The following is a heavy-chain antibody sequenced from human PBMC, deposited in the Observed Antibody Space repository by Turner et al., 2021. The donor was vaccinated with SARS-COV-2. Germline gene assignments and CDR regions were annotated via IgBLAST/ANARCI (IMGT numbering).Heavy chain of an antibody. J-gene: IGHJ6*02. CDR2: IYSGGST. CDR1: GFIVSSNY. CDR3: ARDLVAYGMDV. D-gene: IGHD2-15*01. V-gene: IGHV3-53*04. Sequence: EVQLVESGGGLVQPGGSLRLSCAASGFIVSSNYMSWVRQGPGKGLEWVSVIYSGGSTYYADSVKGRFTISRNNSKNTLYLQMNSLRAEDTAVYYGARDLVAYGMDVWGQGTTVTVSS.